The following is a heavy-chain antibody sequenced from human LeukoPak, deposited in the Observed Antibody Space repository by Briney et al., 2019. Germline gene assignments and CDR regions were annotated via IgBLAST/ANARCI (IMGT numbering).Heavy chain of an antibody. CDR2: ISSSSSYI. CDR3: ARDPRTAMVYGGLLDY. Sequence: GGSLRLSCAASGFTFSSYSMNWVRQAPGKGLEWASSISSSSSYIYYADSVKGRFTISRDNAKNSLYLQMNSLRAEDTAVYYCARDPRTAMVYGGLLDYWGQGTLVTVSS. D-gene: IGHD5-18*01. CDR1: GFTFSSYS. J-gene: IGHJ4*02. V-gene: IGHV3-21*01.